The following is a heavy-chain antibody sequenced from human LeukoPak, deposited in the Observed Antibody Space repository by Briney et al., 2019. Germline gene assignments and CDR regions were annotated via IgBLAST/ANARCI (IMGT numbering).Heavy chain of an antibody. V-gene: IGHV3-21*01. CDR3: ASMYDILTGYYPPVDY. CDR1: GFTFSSYS. J-gene: IGHJ4*02. Sequence: GGSLRLSCAASGFTFSSYSMNWVRQAPGKGLEWVSSISSSSSYIYYADSEKGRFTISRDNAKNSLYLQMNSLRAEDTAVYYCASMYDILTGYYPPVDYWGQGTLVTVSS. D-gene: IGHD3-9*01. CDR2: ISSSSSYI.